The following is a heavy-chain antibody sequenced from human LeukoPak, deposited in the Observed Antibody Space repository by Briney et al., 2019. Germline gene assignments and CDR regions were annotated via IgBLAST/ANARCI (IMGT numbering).Heavy chain of an antibody. CDR3: AREYSGYEIFDY. Sequence: GASVKVSCKASGYTFTSYGISWVRQAPGQRLEWMGWINAGNGNTKYSQKFQGRVTITRDTSASTAYMELSSLRSEDTAVYYCAREYSGYEIFDYWGQGTLVAVSS. CDR2: INAGNGNT. CDR1: GYTFTSYG. V-gene: IGHV1-3*01. J-gene: IGHJ4*02. D-gene: IGHD5-12*01.